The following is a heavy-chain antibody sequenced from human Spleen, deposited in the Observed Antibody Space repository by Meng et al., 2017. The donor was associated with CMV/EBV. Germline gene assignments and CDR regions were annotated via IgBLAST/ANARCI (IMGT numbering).Heavy chain of an antibody. CDR1: GFTFSSYA. CDR3: ARDRPVTDFWSGPPHY. V-gene: IGHV3-30*04. J-gene: IGHJ4*02. CDR2: ISYDGSNK. Sequence: GESLKISCAASGFTFSSYAMHWVRQAPGKGLEWVAVISYDGSNKYYADSVKGRFTISRDNSKNTLYLQMNSLRAEDTAVYYCARDRPVTDFWSGPPHYWGQGTLVTVSS. D-gene: IGHD3-3*01.